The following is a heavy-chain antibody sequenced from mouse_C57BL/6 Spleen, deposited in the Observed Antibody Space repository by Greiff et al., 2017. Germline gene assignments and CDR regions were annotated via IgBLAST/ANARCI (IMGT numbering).Heavy chain of an antibody. D-gene: IGHD1-1*01. CDR3: ARSVYYYGSSPLYWYFDG. Sequence: QVQLQQPGAELVRPGTSVKLSCKASGYTFTGYWMHWVKQRPGQGLEWIGVIDPSDSYTNYNQKFKGKATLTVDTSSSTAYMQLSSLTSEDSAVYYCARSVYYYGSSPLYWYFDGWGTGTTVTVSS. V-gene: IGHV1-59*01. CDR2: IDPSDSYT. J-gene: IGHJ1*03. CDR1: GYTFTGYW.